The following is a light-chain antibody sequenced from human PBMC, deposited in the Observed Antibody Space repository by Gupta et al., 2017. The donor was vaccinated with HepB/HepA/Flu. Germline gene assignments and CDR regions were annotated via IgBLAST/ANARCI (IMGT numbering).Light chain of an antibody. Sequence: DIVMTQSPDSLAVSLGERDTINCKSSQSVLYSSNNKNYLAWYQQKLGQPPKLLIYWASTRESGVPDRFSGSGSGTDFTLTISNVQAEDVAVYYCQQYDSTPLTFGGGTKVEIK. CDR3: QQYDSTPLT. J-gene: IGKJ4*01. V-gene: IGKV4-1*01. CDR2: WAS. CDR1: QSVLYSSNNKNY.